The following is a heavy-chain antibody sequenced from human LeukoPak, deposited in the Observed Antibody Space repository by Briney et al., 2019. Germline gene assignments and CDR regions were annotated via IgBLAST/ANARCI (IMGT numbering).Heavy chain of an antibody. D-gene: IGHD3-22*01. J-gene: IGHJ4*02. CDR2: IIPILGIA. CDR1: GYTFTSYG. Sequence: SVKVSCKASGYTFTSYGISWVRQAPGQGLEWMGRIIPILGIANYAQKFQGRVTITADKSTSTAYMELSSLRSEDTAVYYCARDSDGYYYDSSGYYFDYWGQGTLVTVSS. V-gene: IGHV1-69*04. CDR3: ARDSDGYYYDSSGYYFDY.